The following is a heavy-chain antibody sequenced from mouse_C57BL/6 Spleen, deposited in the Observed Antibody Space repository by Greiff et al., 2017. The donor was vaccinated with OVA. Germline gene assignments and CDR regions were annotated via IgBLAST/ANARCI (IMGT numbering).Heavy chain of an antibody. V-gene: IGHV3-6*01. J-gene: IGHJ3*01. Sequence: LEESGPGLVKPSQSLSLTCSVTGYSITSGYYWNWIRQFPGNKLEWMGYISYDGSNNYNPSLKNRISITRDTSKNQFFLKLNSVTTEDTATYYCARGLTTVGPFAYWGQGTLVTVSA. D-gene: IGHD1-1*01. CDR2: ISYDGSN. CDR3: ARGLTTVGPFAY. CDR1: GYSITSGYY.